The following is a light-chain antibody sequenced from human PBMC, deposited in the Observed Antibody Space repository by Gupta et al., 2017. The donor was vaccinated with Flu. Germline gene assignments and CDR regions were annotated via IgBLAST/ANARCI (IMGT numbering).Light chain of an antibody. V-gene: IGLV3-19*01. J-gene: IGLJ3*02. CDR3: NSRDSSGNNLGWV. CDR1: SLRSYY. CDR2: GKN. Sequence: SSELTQAPAVSVALGQTVRIPCQGDSLRSYYASWYQQKPGQAPVLVIYGKNNRPSGIPDRFSGSSSGNTASLTITGAQAEDEADYYCNSRDSSGNNLGWVFGGGTKLTVL.